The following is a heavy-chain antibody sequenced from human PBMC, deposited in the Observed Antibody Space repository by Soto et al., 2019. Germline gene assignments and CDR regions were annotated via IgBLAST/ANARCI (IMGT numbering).Heavy chain of an antibody. CDR1: GFTFSSYA. CDR2: ISSNGGST. Sequence: GGSLRLSCSASGFTFSSYAMHWVRQAPGKGLEYVSAISSNGGSTYYADSVKGRFTISRDNSKNTLYLQMSSLRAEDTAVYYCVNDDTYYDILAGPKVIWGQGTLVTVSS. V-gene: IGHV3-64D*08. D-gene: IGHD3-9*01. J-gene: IGHJ4*02. CDR3: VNDDTYYDILAGPKVI.